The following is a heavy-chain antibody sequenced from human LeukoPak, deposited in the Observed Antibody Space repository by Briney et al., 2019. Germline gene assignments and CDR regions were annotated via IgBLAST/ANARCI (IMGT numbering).Heavy chain of an antibody. CDR1: GFTFSTYA. D-gene: IGHD1-1*01. CDR3: ATGVGTTSTYYFDY. V-gene: IGHV3-23*01. J-gene: IGHJ4*02. Sequence: PGGSLRLSCAASGFTFSTYAVSWVRQAPGKGVEWGSSISDSGGSTYHADSVKGRCTISRDNSKKTLYLQMHSLRAGDTAVYYCATGVGTTSTYYFDYWGQGTLVTVSS. CDR2: ISDSGGST.